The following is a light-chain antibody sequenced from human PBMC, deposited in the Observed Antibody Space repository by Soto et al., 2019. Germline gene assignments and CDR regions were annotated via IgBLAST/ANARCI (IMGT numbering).Light chain of an antibody. Sequence: VMMAQSPLSLPVTLGQPASISCSSSQSLVYSDGDTYLSWFQQRPGQSPRRLLSQVSNRDSGVPDRFSGSGSGTDFTLKISSVEADDVAVYYCMQNTHWPITFGQGTRLKIK. CDR1: QSLVYSDGDTY. V-gene: IGKV2-30*01. J-gene: IGKJ5*01. CDR2: QVS. CDR3: MQNTHWPIT.